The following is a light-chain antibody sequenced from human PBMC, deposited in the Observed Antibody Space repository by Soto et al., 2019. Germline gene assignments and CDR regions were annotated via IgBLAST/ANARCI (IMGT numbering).Light chain of an antibody. CDR1: QGIGNF. CDR2: AAS. Sequence: DIEMTQSPSSLSASLGRTFTITCRASQGIGNFLAWYQQKPGDVPKILIYAASTVQSGGPSRFSGSGSGADFTLTISSLQPEDVATYFCHRYNSVPLTFGGGTKVDIK. CDR3: HRYNSVPLT. J-gene: IGKJ4*01. V-gene: IGKV1-27*01.